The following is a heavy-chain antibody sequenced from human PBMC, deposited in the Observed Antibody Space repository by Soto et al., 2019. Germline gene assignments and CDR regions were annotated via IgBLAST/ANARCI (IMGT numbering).Heavy chain of an antibody. CDR2: IKQDGSEK. J-gene: IGHJ6*02. V-gene: IGHV3-7*03. CDR1: GFTFSSYW. D-gene: IGHD5-12*01. Sequence: SGGSLRLSCAASGFTFSSYWMSWVRQAPGKGLEWVANIKQDGSEKYYVDSVKGRFTISRDNAKNSLYLQMNSLRAEDTAVYYCAGYSGYDYGGMDVWGQGTTVTVSS. CDR3: AGYSGYDYGGMDV.